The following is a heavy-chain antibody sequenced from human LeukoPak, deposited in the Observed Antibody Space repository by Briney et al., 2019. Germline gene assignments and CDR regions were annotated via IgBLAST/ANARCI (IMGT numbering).Heavy chain of an antibody. J-gene: IGHJ5*02. CDR1: GGTFSSYA. Sequence: SVKVSCKASGGTFSSYAISWVRQAPGQGLEWMGGIIPIFGTANYAQKFQGRVTITTDESTSTAYMELSSLRSEDTAVYYCARDGDCSSTSCYTRFDPWGRGTLVTVSS. CDR2: IIPIFGTA. CDR3: ARDGDCSSTSCYTRFDP. D-gene: IGHD2-2*02. V-gene: IGHV1-69*05.